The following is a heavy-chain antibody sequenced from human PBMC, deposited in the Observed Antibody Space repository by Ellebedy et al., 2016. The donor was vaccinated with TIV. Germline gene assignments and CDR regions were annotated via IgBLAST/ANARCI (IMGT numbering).Heavy chain of an antibody. J-gene: IGHJ1*01. Sequence: ASVKVSCKASGGTFSSYAISWVRQAPGQGLEWMGGVIPIFGTAHYAQKFQGRVTITADTSTNTAYMELSSPRSEDTAVYYCARRVAGNYHDSSGYYPDWGQGTLVIVSS. CDR2: VIPIFGTA. D-gene: IGHD3-22*01. V-gene: IGHV1-69*06. CDR1: GGTFSSYA. CDR3: ARRVAGNYHDSSGYYPD.